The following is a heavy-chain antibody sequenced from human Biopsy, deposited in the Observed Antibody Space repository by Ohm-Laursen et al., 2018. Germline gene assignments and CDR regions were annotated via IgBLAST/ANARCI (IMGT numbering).Heavy chain of an antibody. J-gene: IGHJ6*02. V-gene: IGHV1-46*01. CDR1: GGTFSSYA. CDR2: GNPSGGGT. Sequence: GPSVKVSCKASGGTFSSYALRWMRQAPGQGLEWIGLGNPSGGGTKYAQKFQGRVSMTTDTSTSTVYMEVRSLTSEDTAIYYCARERSHHDGATGLVKSEYGVDVWGHGTTVTVSS. CDR3: ARERSHHDGATGLVKSEYGVDV. D-gene: IGHD3-9*01.